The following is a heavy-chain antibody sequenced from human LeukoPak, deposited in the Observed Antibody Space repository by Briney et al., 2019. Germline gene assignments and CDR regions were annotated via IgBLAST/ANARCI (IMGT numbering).Heavy chain of an antibody. V-gene: IGHV4-59*12. J-gene: IGHJ5*02. Sequence: PSETLSLTCTVSGGSITNFYWSWIRQPPGKGLEWIGYIYSSGSTNYNPSLKSRITISLDTSKNQFSLKLSSVTAADTAVYYCARANMVRGVGSFFDRNWFDPWGQGTLVTVSS. CDR1: GGSITNFY. D-gene: IGHD3-10*01. CDR3: ARANMVRGVGSFFDRNWFDP. CDR2: IYSSGST.